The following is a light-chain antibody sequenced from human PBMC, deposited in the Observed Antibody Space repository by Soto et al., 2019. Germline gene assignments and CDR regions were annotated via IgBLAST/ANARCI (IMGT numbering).Light chain of an antibody. CDR3: QQRSNWPPEIT. Sequence: EIVWTQSPATLSLSPGDRAVLSCRASQSVSRSLTWYQQKPCQAPRLLISDASTSATGVPARFSGSGSGTDFTLNISSLEPQDFAVYYCQQRSNWPPEITCGQGTRVEIK. J-gene: IGKJ5*01. CDR1: QSVSRS. CDR2: DAS. V-gene: IGKV3-11*01.